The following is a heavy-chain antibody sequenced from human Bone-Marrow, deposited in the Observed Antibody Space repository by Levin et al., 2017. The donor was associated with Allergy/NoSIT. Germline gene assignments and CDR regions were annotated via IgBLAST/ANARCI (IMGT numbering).Heavy chain of an antibody. J-gene: IGHJ4*02. CDR2: ISGSGGST. CDR1: GFTFSSYA. CDR3: AKEGWQQLVRRYFDY. V-gene: IGHV3-23*01. D-gene: IGHD6-13*01. Sequence: GESLKISCAASGFTFSSYAMSWVRQAPGKGLEWVSAISGSGGSTYYADSVKGRFTISRDNSKNTLYLQMNSLRAEDTAVYYCAKEGWQQLVRRYFDYWGQGTLVTVSS.